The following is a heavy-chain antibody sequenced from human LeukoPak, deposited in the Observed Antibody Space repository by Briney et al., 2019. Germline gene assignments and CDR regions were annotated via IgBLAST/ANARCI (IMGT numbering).Heavy chain of an antibody. CDR3: ARVDSSSRWYFDL. Sequence: KSSETLSLTCAVYGASFSDYYWSWIRQPPGKGLEWIGEINLSGSTNYNPSLESRVTMSLDTSKNQFSLTLSSVTAADTAVYYCARVDSSSRWYFDLWGRGTLVTVSS. J-gene: IGHJ2*01. CDR2: INLSGST. CDR1: GASFSDYY. D-gene: IGHD6-6*01. V-gene: IGHV4-34*01.